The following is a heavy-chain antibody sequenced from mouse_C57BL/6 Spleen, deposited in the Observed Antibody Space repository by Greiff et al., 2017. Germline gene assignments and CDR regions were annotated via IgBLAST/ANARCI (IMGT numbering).Heavy chain of an antibody. CDR3: ARSLDYGRYYYAMDY. CDR2: IWSDGST. CDR1: GFSLTSYG. V-gene: IGHV2-6*03. J-gene: IGHJ4*01. Sequence: VQLVESGPGLVAPSQSLSITCTVSGFSLTSYGVHWVRQPPGKGLEWLVVIWSDGSTTYNSALKSRLSISKDNSKSQVFLKMNSLQTDDTAMYYCARSLDYGRYYYAMDYWGQGTSVTVSS. D-gene: IGHD2-1*01.